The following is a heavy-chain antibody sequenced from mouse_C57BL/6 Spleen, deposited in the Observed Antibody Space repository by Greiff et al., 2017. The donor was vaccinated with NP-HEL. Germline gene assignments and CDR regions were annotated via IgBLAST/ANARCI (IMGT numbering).Heavy chain of an antibody. D-gene: IGHD2-1*01. Sequence: VQLQQPGAELVKPGASVKMSCKASGYTFTSYWITWVKQRPGQGLEWIGDIYPGSGSTNYNEKFKSKATLTVDTSSSTAYMQLSSLTSEDSAVYYCARENYYGNYRYFDVWGTGTTVTVSS. CDR3: ARENYYGNYRYFDV. CDR1: GYTFTSYW. J-gene: IGHJ1*03. CDR2: IYPGSGST. V-gene: IGHV1-55*01.